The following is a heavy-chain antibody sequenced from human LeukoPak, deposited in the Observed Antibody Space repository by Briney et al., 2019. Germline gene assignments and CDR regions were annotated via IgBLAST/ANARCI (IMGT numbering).Heavy chain of an antibody. J-gene: IGHJ4*02. Sequence: ASVKVSCKASGYTFTGYYMHWVRQAPGQGLEWMGWINPNSGGTNYAQKFQGRVTITADKSTSTAYMELSSLRSEDTAVYYCARAPVIAAAGIFDYWGQGTLVTVSS. CDR2: INPNSGGT. CDR1: GYTFTGYY. D-gene: IGHD6-13*01. V-gene: IGHV1-2*02. CDR3: ARAPVIAAAGIFDY.